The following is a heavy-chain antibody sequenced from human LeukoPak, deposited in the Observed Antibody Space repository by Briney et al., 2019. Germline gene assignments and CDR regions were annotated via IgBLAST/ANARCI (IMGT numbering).Heavy chain of an antibody. D-gene: IGHD2-15*01. CDR3: ASGREYCSGGSCYSSDDAFDI. V-gene: IGHV1-2*02. J-gene: IGHJ3*02. Sequence: ASVKVSCKASAYTITGYYMHWVRQAPGQGLEWMGWINPNSGGTNYAQKFQGRVTMTRDTSISTAYMELSRLRSDDTAVYYCASGREYCSGGSCYSSDDAFDIWGQGTMVTVSS. CDR1: AYTITGYY. CDR2: INPNSGGT.